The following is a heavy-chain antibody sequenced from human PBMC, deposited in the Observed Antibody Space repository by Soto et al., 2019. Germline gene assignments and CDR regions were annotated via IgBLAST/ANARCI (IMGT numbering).Heavy chain of an antibody. Sequence: CKAPGGTFSSYAISWIRQPPGKGLEWIGYISYSGSTNYNPSLKSRLTISLNTSKKHFSLKLSSVTAADTAVYYCARGTRATQYYYYFYGMDVWGQGTTVTVSS. CDR1: GGTFSSYA. J-gene: IGHJ6*02. V-gene: IGHV4-59*01. CDR3: ARGTRATQYYYYFYGMDV. CDR2: ISYSGST.